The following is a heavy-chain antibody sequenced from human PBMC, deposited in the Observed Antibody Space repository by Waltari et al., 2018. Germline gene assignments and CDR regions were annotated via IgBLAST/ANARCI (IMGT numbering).Heavy chain of an antibody. CDR3: ARAAPQYSSSYYMDV. CDR2: IYYSGST. J-gene: IGHJ6*03. D-gene: IGHD6-6*01. Sequence: QVQLQESGPGLVRPSQTLSLTCTVSGGSISSGGYYWSWIRQHPGKGLEWIGYIYYSGSTYYNPSLKSLVTISVDTSKNQFSLKLSSVTAADTAVYYCARAAPQYSSSYYMDVWGKGTTVTVSS. CDR1: GGSISSGGYY. V-gene: IGHV4-31*01.